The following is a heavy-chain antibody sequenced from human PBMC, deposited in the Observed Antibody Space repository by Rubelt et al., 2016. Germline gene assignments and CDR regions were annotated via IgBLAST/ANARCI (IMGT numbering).Heavy chain of an antibody. CDR1: GFTFSNYS. V-gene: IGHV3-48*02. D-gene: IGHD2-2*01. CDR3: ARGGISTSLTYRHDY. Sequence: EVQLVESGGDLGRPGGSLSLSCAASGFTFSNYSMNWVRQAPGKGLEGFCYIGSSSSTIYYAASVKGRLTISRDNAKNSLSLQMNSLKDEDTAVYYCARGGISTSLTYRHDYWGQGTLVTVSS. J-gene: IGHJ4*02. CDR2: IGSSSSTI.